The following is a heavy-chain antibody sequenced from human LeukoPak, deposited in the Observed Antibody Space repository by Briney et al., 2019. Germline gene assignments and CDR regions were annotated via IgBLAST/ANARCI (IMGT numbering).Heavy chain of an antibody. V-gene: IGHV3-48*03. CDR3: ARDRGGIGYYMDV. Sequence: PGGSLRLSCAASGFTFSSYEMNWVRQAPGKGLEWVSYISSSSGNIYYADSVKGRFTISRDNAKTPLYLQMNSLRAEDTALYYCARDRGGIGYYMDVWGKGTTVTVSS. CDR1: GFTFSSYE. J-gene: IGHJ6*03. D-gene: IGHD3-16*02. CDR2: ISSSSGNI.